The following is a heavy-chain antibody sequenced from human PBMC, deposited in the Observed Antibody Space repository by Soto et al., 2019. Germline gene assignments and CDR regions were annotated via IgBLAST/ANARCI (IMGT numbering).Heavy chain of an antibody. CDR3: ARAGVDIAGPHYYYALDV. V-gene: IGHV3-66*01. D-gene: IGHD2-15*01. CDR2: IYSGGTT. Sequence: EVQLVESGGALVQPGGSLRLSCAASGFSVSLNYMAWVRQAPGKGLEWVSVIYSGGTTFYADSVKGRFTISRDSSSNTLFRQMDSLRAHDTAVYYCARAGVDIAGPHYYYALDVWGQGTTVAVYS. J-gene: IGHJ6*02. CDR1: GFSVSLNY.